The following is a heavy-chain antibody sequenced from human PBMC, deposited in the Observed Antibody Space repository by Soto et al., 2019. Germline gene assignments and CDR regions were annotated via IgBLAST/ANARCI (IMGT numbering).Heavy chain of an antibody. CDR2: ISSSSSYI. Sequence: GGSRRRSWAASGFTFSSYSMNWGRQAPGKGLEWVSSISSSSSYIYYADSVKGRFTISRDNAKNSLYLQMNSLRAEDTAVYYCAGEGVIVVVPAAMEAFDIWGQGTMVTVSS. CDR3: AGEGVIVVVPAAMEAFDI. V-gene: IGHV3-21*01. CDR1: GFTFSSYS. D-gene: IGHD2-2*01. J-gene: IGHJ3*02.